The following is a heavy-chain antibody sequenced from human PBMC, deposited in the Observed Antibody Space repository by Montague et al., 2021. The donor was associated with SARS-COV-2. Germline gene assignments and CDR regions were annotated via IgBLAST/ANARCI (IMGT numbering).Heavy chain of an antibody. CDR3: SRFETSKFYSSGMDV. V-gene: IGHV3-21*01. CDR1: GFTFSSLS. CDR2: ISSESAYI. D-gene: IGHD2-15*01. Sequence: SLRLSCAASGFTFSSLSMNWVRQAPGKRLDWVSSISSESAYIVYAESVRGRFTISRDNAQNLLYLQINSLRAEDTAVYYCSRFETSKFYSSGMDVWGQGTTVTVSS. J-gene: IGHJ6*02.